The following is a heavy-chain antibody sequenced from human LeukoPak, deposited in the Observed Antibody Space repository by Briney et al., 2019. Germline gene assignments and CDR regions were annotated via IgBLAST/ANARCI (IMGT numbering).Heavy chain of an antibody. D-gene: IGHD5-24*01. CDR3: ARLRDGYLYYFDY. CDR1: GFTFSRYT. Sequence: PGGSLRLSCAASGFTFSRYTMNWVRQAPGKGLEWVSSISSTSYYIYYADSVKGRFTISRDNAKKSLYLQMSSLRAEDTAVYYCARLRDGYLYYFDYWGQGTLVTVSS. CDR2: ISSTSYYI. J-gene: IGHJ4*02. V-gene: IGHV3-21*01.